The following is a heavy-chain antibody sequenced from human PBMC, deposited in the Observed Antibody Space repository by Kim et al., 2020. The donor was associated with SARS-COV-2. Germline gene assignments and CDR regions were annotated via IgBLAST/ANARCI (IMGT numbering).Heavy chain of an antibody. CDR2: INWRSDSI. CDR1: GFSFDNHA. Sequence: GGSLRLSCAASGFSFDNHAMHWVRQAPGKGLEWVAGINWRSDSIGYADSVKGRFTVSRDNAKNTLYLQMNSLRPEDTALYYCAKGKEPGIAASGPMDYWGQGTLVTAPS. D-gene: IGHD6-13*01. V-gene: IGHV3-9*01. J-gene: IGHJ4*02. CDR3: AKGKEPGIAASGPMDY.